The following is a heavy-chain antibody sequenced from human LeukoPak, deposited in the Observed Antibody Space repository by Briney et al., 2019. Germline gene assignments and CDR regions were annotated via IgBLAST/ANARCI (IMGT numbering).Heavy chain of an antibody. CDR1: EFTFTTYT. J-gene: IGHJ4*02. Sequence: PGGSLRLSCVASEFTFTTYTMNWVRQAPGKGLEWVSYIGNGGHTIYYADSVKGRFTISRDDAQNSLYLQLNRLRPEDTAVYYCARDLFQQALDYWGQGTLVTVSS. V-gene: IGHV3-48*01. CDR2: IGNGGHTI. CDR3: ARDLFQQALDY.